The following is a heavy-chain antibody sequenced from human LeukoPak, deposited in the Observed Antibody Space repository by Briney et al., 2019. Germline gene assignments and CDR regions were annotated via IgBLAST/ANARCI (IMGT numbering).Heavy chain of an antibody. Sequence: GALRLSCAASGFTFSSYAMSWVRQAPGKGLEWVSAISGSGGSTYYADSVKGRFTISRDNSKNTLYLQMNSLRAEGTAVYYCAGASDYYGSGSYDNYWGQGTLVTVSS. D-gene: IGHD3-10*01. CDR2: ISGSGGST. CDR1: GFTFSSYA. V-gene: IGHV3-23*01. J-gene: IGHJ4*02. CDR3: AGASDYYGSGSYDNY.